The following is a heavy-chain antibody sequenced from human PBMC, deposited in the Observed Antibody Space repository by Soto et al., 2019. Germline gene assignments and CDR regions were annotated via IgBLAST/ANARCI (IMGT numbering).Heavy chain of an antibody. Sequence: ASVKVSCKASGYTFTSYYMHWVRQAPGQGLEWMGIINPSGGSTRYAQKLQGRVTMTTDTSTSTAYMGLRSPRSEDTAVYYCARTLYGDNVDYWGQRTLVTVSS. CDR2: INPSGGST. D-gene: IGHD4-17*01. CDR3: ARTLYGDNVDY. J-gene: IGHJ4*02. CDR1: GYTFTSYY. V-gene: IGHV1-46*01.